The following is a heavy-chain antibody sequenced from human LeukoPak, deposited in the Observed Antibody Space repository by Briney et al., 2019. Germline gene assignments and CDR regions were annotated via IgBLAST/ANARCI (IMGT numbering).Heavy chain of an antibody. J-gene: IGHJ4*02. CDR1: GGSFSGYY. CDR2: INHSGST. CDR3: ARGTGLDY. Sequence: SETLSLTCAVYGGSFSGYYWSWIRQPPGKGLEWIGEINHSGSTNYNPSLKSRVTISVDTSKNQFSLKLSAVTAADTAVYYCARGTGLDYWGQGTLVTVSS. D-gene: IGHD2-8*02. V-gene: IGHV4-34*01.